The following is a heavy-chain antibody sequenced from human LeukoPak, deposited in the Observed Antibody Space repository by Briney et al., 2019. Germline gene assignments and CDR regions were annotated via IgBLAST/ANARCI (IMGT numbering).Heavy chain of an antibody. J-gene: IGHJ4*02. V-gene: IGHV4-39*07. CDR3: ARGRGYCSSTSCANFDY. D-gene: IGHD2-2*01. CDR1: GGSISSSGYY. Sequence: SETLSLTCIVSGGSISSSGYYWDWIRQPPGKGLEWIGNFYYTGSTYYNPSLKSRITISVDTSKNQFSLKLSSVTAADTAVYYCARGRGYCSSTSCANFDYWGQGTLVTVSS. CDR2: FYYTGST.